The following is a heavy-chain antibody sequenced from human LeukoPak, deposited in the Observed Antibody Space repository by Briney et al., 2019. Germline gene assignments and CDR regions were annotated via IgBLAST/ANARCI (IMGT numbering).Heavy chain of an antibody. CDR1: GYTFTRYY. J-gene: IGHJ3*02. V-gene: IGHV1-46*01. CDR3: ARYGFSSCWQGGWDAFDT. CDR2: INPTVGDT. Sequence: ASVKVSCKASGYTFTRYYVHWVRQAPGQGLKWMGLINPTVGDTIYAQRFQGRVTMTRDMSTSTVYMELSSLRSEDTAVYYCARYGFSSCWQGGWDAFDTWGHGTMVTVSS. D-gene: IGHD6-13*01.